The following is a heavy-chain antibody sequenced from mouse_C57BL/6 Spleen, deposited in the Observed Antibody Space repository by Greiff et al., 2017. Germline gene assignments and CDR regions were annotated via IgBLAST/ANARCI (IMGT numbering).Heavy chain of an antibody. V-gene: IGHV1-5*01. CDR1: CYTFTSYW. J-gene: IGHJ2*01. Sequence: EVKLVESGTVLARPGASVKMSCKTSCYTFTSYWMHWVKQRHGQGMAWIGAISPGTSDPSYNQKVKGKAKLTAVTSASTAYMELRSLTNEDSSVYYCTRGCTLVDYWGQGTTLTVSS. D-gene: IGHD5-1*01. CDR2: ISPGTSDP. CDR3: TRGCTLVDY.